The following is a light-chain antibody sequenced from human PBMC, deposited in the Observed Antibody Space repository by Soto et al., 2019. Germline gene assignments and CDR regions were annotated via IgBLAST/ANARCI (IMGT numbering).Light chain of an antibody. Sequence: DIVMTQSPSTLSVSPGERATLSCRASQSISSNLAWYQQKPGQAPKLLIYDASNRATGIPARFSGSGSGTDFTLTISSLEPEDFAVYYCQQYNNRPWTFGQGTKVDI. CDR3: QQYNNRPWT. J-gene: IGKJ1*01. V-gene: IGKV3D-15*01. CDR2: DAS. CDR1: QSISSN.